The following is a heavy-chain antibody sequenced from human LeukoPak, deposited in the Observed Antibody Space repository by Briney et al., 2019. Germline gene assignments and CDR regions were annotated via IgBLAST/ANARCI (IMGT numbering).Heavy chain of an antibody. V-gene: IGHV3-53*01. CDR3: ARTAGYDSSGYVHDAFDI. J-gene: IGHJ3*02. CDR1: GFTVSSNY. CDR2: IYSGGST. Sequence: SGGSLRLSCAASGFTVSSNYMSWVRQAPGKGLEWVSVIYSGGSTYYADSVKGRFTISRDNSKNTLYLQMNSLSAEDTAVYYCARTAGYDSSGYVHDAFDIWGQGTMVTVSS. D-gene: IGHD3-22*01.